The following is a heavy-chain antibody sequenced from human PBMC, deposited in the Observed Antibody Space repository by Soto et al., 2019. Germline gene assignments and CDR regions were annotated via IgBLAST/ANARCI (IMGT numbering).Heavy chain of an antibody. D-gene: IGHD4-17*01. Sequence: SETLSLTCTVSGGSISSHDYYWSWIRQPPGKGLEWIGYIYYSGTTYYNPSLKSRITMSVDTSQNQFSLKLSSVTAADTAVYYCARYGDHVGYYFDYWGQGTLVTVSS. V-gene: IGHV4-30-4*01. CDR1: GGSISSHDYY. J-gene: IGHJ4*02. CDR2: IYYSGTT. CDR3: ARYGDHVGYYFDY.